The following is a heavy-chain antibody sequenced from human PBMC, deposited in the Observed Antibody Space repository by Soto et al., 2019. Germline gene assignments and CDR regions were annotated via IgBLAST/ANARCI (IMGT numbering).Heavy chain of an antibody. Sequence: QMQLVQSGPEVKKPGTSVKVSCKASGFTFTSSAVQWVRQARGQRLEWIGWIVVGSGNTNYAQKFQERVTITRDMSTSTAYMELSSLRSEDTAVYYCAAPRGAAAGYIDYWGQGTLVTVSS. CDR2: IVVGSGNT. V-gene: IGHV1-58*01. CDR3: AAPRGAAAGYIDY. J-gene: IGHJ4*02. CDR1: GFTFTSSA. D-gene: IGHD6-13*01.